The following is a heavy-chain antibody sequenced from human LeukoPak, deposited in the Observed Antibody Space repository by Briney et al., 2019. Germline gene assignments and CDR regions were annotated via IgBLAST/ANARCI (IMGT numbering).Heavy chain of an antibody. CDR1: GYTFTSYD. D-gene: IGHD3-22*01. Sequence: GASVKVSCKASGYTFTSYDINWVRQATGQGLEWMGWMNTNSGNTGYAQKFPGRVTMTRNTSISTAYMELSSLRSEDAAVYYCARKRGYYDSSGYYVYWGQGTLVTVSS. CDR3: ARKRGYYDSSGYYVY. V-gene: IGHV1-8*01. CDR2: MNTNSGNT. J-gene: IGHJ4*02.